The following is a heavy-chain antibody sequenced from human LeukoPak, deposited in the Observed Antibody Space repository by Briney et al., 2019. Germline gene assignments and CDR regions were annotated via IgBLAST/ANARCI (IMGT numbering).Heavy chain of an antibody. CDR2: ISSTSSYI. D-gene: IGHD6-6*01. CDR1: GFTFSSYA. J-gene: IGHJ4*02. Sequence: AGGSLRLSCAASGFTFSSYAMNWVRQAPGKGLEWVSSISSTSSYIYYADSVKGRFTISRDDAKNSLYLQMNSLRVEDTAVYYCGRRGSSSSVRGIDYWGQGTLVTVSS. V-gene: IGHV3-21*01. CDR3: GRRGSSSSVRGIDY.